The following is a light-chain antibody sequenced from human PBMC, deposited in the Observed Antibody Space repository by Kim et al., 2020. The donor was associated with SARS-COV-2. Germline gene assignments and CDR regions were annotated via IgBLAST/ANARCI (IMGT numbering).Light chain of an antibody. V-gene: IGKV1-39*01. CDR3: HQSYTTPRG. Sequence: DIQMTQSPSSLSASVGDRVTITCRTSQSIGSYLSWYQQKPGKAPNLLIFAASNLQRGVPSRFSGSGSGTEFTLTITSLQPEDSATYYWHQSYTTPRGFGPWTKVDIK. J-gene: IGKJ3*01. CDR2: AAS. CDR1: QSIGSY.